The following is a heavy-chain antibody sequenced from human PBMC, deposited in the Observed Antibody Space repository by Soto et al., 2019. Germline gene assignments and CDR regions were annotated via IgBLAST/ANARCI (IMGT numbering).Heavy chain of an antibody. CDR3: ARDNDIGLYFFDY. CDR2: IWYDGRNK. V-gene: IGHV3-33*01. CDR1: GFTFRSYG. D-gene: IGHD5-12*01. J-gene: IGHJ4*02. Sequence: AGGSLRLSCAASGFTFRSYGMHWVRQAPGKGLEWVAVIWYDGRNKYYADSVKGRFTISRDNSENTVYLQVNSLRAEDTAVYYCARDNDIGLYFFDYWGQGTLVTVSS.